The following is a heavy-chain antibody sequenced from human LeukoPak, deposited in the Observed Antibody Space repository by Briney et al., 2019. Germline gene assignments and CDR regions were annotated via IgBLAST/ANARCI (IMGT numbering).Heavy chain of an antibody. J-gene: IGHJ4*02. CDR2: ISGSGGST. D-gene: IGHD4-11*01. CDR3: AKGPPYSNYVPFDY. Sequence: GGSLRLSCAASGFTVSSNHMSWVRQAPGRGLEWVSAISGSGGSTYYADSVKGRFTISRDNSKNTLYLQMNSLRAEDTAVYYCAKGPPYSNYVPFDYWGQGTLVTVSS. V-gene: IGHV3-23*01. CDR1: GFTVSSNH.